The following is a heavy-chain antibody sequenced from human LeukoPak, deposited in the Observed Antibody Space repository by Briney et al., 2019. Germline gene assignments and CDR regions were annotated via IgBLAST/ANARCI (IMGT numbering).Heavy chain of an antibody. CDR3: TRGGGDSGSYFSYLDN. J-gene: IGHJ4*02. CDR2: ISYDGGNK. V-gene: IGHV3-30*03. CDR1: GFTFSSYG. Sequence: GGSLRLSCAASGFTFSSYGMHWVRQAPGKGLEWVAVISYDGGNKYYADSVKGRFTISRDNSKNTLYLQMSSLREEDTAVYYCTRGGGDSGSYFSYLDNWGQGTLVTVSS. D-gene: IGHD1-26*01.